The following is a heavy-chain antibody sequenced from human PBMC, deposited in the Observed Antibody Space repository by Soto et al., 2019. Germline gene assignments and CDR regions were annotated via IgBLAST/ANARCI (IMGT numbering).Heavy chain of an antibody. J-gene: IGHJ4*02. CDR1: GGSISSGGYY. Sequence: PSETLSLTCTVSGGSISSGGYYWSWIRQHPGKGLEWIGYIYYSGSTYYNPSLKSRVTISVDTPKNQFSLKLSSVTAADTAVYYCARTRRDSYDFWSGYLDYWGQGTLVTVSS. CDR2: IYYSGST. CDR3: ARTRRDSYDFWSGYLDY. V-gene: IGHV4-31*03. D-gene: IGHD3-3*01.